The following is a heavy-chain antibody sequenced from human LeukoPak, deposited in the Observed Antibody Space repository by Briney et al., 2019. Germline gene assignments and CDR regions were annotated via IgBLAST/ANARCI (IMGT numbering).Heavy chain of an antibody. CDR3: ATDRGWRTSGYYLYYFEY. CDR2: IGAAGSTI. J-gene: IGHJ4*02. D-gene: IGHD3-3*01. Sequence: PGRSLRLSCAASGFTFSSYSMNWVRQAPGKGLEWVSYIGAAGSTIYYADSVKGRFTISRDNAKNSLFLQMNSLRAEDTAVYYCATDRGWRTSGYYLYYFEYWGQGTLVTFSS. V-gene: IGHV3-48*01. CDR1: GFTFSSYS.